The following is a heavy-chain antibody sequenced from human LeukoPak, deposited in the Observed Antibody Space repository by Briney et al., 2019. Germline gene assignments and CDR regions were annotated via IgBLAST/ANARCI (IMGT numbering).Heavy chain of an antibody. Sequence: GASVKVSCKASGYTFTSYAMHWVRQAPGQWLEWMGWINAGNGNTKYSQKIQGRVTITRDTSASTAYMELSSLRSEDTAVYYCARGSSGHPRYFDYWGQGTLVTVSS. CDR2: INAGNGNT. CDR1: GYTFTSYA. CDR3: ARGSSGHPRYFDY. J-gene: IGHJ4*02. D-gene: IGHD3-22*01. V-gene: IGHV1-3*01.